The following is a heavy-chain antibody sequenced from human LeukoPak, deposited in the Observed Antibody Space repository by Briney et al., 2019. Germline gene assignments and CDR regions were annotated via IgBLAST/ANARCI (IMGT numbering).Heavy chain of an antibody. CDR1: GVSISSSSYY. V-gene: IGHV4-39*07. Sequence: SETLSLTCTVSGVSISSSSYYWGWIRQPPGKGLEWIGSIYYSGSTYYNPSLKSRATISVDASKNQFSLKLSSVTAADTAVYYCARVVFVAAMVPFGYWGQGTLVTVSS. CDR3: ARVVFVAAMVPFGY. D-gene: IGHD5-18*01. J-gene: IGHJ4*02. CDR2: IYYSGST.